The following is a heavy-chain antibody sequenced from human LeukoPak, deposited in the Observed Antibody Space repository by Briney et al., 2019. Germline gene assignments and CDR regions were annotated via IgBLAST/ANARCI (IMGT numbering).Heavy chain of an antibody. V-gene: IGHV3-48*03. D-gene: IGHD1-26*01. CDR3: ARDQRFYSGSYYSYYYYGMDV. J-gene: IGHJ6*02. CDR1: GFTFSSDE. CDR2: ISSSGSTI. Sequence: GGSLRLSCAASGFTFSSDEMNWVRQAPGKGLEWVSYISSSGSTIYYADSVKGRFTISRDNAKNSLYLQMNSLRAEDTAVYYCARDQRFYSGSYYSYYYYGMDVWGQGTTVTVSS.